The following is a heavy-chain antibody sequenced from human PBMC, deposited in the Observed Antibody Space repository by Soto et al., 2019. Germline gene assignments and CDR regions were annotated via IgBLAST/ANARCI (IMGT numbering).Heavy chain of an antibody. CDR3: ARVTTGKSGRFDY. Sequence: GGSLRLSCAASGFTFSDYYMSWIRQAPGKGLEWVSHISSSGSTIYYADSVKGRLTIPRDNAKNSLYLQMNSLRAEDTAVYYCARVTTGKSGRFDYWGQRTLVTVSA. CDR2: ISSSGSTI. D-gene: IGHD1-1*01. J-gene: IGHJ4*02. CDR1: GFTFSDYY. V-gene: IGHV3-11*01.